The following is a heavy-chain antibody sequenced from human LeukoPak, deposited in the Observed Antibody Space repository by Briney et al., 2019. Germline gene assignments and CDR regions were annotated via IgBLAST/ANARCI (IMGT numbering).Heavy chain of an antibody. Sequence: ASVTVSCKASGYTFTSYGISWVRQAPGQGLEWMGWISAYNGNTNYAQKLQGRDTMTTDTSTSTAYKELRSLRSEDTAVYYCARVCYDFWSGYYVNWFDPWGQGTLVTVSS. V-gene: IGHV1-18*01. J-gene: IGHJ5*02. CDR2: ISAYNGNT. CDR1: GYTFTSYG. CDR3: ARVCYDFWSGYYVNWFDP. D-gene: IGHD3-3*01.